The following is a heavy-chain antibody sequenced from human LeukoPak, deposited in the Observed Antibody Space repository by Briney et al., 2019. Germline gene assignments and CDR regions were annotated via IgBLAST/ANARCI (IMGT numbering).Heavy chain of an antibody. CDR1: GYSISSGYY. Sequence: SETLSLTCAVSGYSISSGYYWGWIRQPPGKGLEWIGSIYHSGSTYYNPSLKSRVTISVDTSKNQFSLKLSSVTAADTAVYYCARARDVEMAHHAFDIWGQGTMVTVSS. D-gene: IGHD5-24*01. J-gene: IGHJ3*02. CDR2: IYHSGST. CDR3: ARARDVEMAHHAFDI. V-gene: IGHV4-38-2*01.